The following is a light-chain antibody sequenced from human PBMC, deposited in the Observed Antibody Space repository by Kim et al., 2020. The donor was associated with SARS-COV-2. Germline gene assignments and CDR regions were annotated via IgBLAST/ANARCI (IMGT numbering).Light chain of an antibody. CDR3: QQYDNPPFP. V-gene: IGKV3-20*01. J-gene: IGKJ2*01. CDR2: RTS. CDR1: QSLITNY. Sequence: EIVLTQSPGTLSLSPGERATLSCRASQSLITNYLAWYQHNPGQAPRLLIYRTSTRATGIPDRFSGSGSGTDFTLTISRLEPEDFAVYYCQQYDNPPFPFGQGTKLEI.